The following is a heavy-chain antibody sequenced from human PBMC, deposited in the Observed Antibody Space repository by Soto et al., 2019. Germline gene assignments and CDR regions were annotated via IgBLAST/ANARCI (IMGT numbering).Heavy chain of an antibody. CDR1: GFTFSSYA. CDR2: ISYDGSNK. V-gene: IGHV3-30-3*01. Sequence: QVQLVESGGGVVQPGRSLRLSCAASGFTFSSYAMHWVRQAPGKGLEWVAVISYDGSNKYYADSVKGRFTISRDNSKNTLYLQMNSLRAEDTAVYYCARVGGYSSGWYGYYYYYYGMDVWGQGTTVTVSS. J-gene: IGHJ6*02. CDR3: ARVGGYSSGWYGYYYYYYGMDV. D-gene: IGHD6-19*01.